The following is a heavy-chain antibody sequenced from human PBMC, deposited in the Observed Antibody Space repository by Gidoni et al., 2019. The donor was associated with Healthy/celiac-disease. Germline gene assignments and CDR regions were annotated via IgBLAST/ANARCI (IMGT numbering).Heavy chain of an antibody. J-gene: IGHJ5*02. CDR1: GYTFTGSY. CDR3: ARDSTTWFDP. V-gene: IGHV1-2*02. Sequence: QVQLVQSGAEVTKPGASVTVSSKASGYTFTGSYIPWVRQAPGQGLEWMGWSKPNSGGTNYAQKFQGRVTMTRDTSTSTAYMELSRLRSDDTAVYYCARDSTTWFDPWGQGTLVTVSS. CDR2: SKPNSGGT. D-gene: IGHD5-12*01.